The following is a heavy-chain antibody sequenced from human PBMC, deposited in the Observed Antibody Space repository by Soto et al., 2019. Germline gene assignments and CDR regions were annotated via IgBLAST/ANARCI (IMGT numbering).Heavy chain of an antibody. J-gene: IGHJ4*02. CDR1: GDSIGRDNW. Sequence: SETLSLTCAVSGDSIGRDNWWSWVRQAPGKGLEWIGEIYQSGSTTYNPSLKSRVTISVDRSTNQFSLTLKNVAAADTAVYYCVRDRRINCSHDSCPLDNWGQGTPVT. D-gene: IGHD2-15*01. CDR3: VRDRRINCSHDSCPLDN. CDR2: IYQSGST. V-gene: IGHV4-4*02.